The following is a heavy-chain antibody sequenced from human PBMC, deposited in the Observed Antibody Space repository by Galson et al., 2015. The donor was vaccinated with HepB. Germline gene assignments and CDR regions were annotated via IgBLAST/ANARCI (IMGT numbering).Heavy chain of an antibody. Sequence: TLSLTCTVSGGSISSSNWWSWVRQPPGKGLEWIGEIYHSGSTNYNPSLKSRVTISVDKSKNQFSLKLSSVTAADTAVYYCARDVGYDILTVSGMDVWGQGTTATVSS. CDR3: ARDVGYDILTVSGMDV. CDR1: GGSISSSNW. D-gene: IGHD3-9*01. V-gene: IGHV4-4*02. CDR2: IYHSGST. J-gene: IGHJ6*02.